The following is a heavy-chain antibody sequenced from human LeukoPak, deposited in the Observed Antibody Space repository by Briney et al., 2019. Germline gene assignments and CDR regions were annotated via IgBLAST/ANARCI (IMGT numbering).Heavy chain of an antibody. CDR1: GLTFSPYW. CDR2: IKGDGSST. CDR3: ARDRGYSPDY. Sequence: SGGSLRLSCAASGLTFSPYWMHWVRQAPGKGLVWVSLIKGDGSSTNYADSVKGRFTISRDNAKNTLYLQMSSVRAEDTAVYYCARDRGYSPDYWGQGILVTVSS. D-gene: IGHD5-18*01. J-gene: IGHJ4*02. V-gene: IGHV3-74*01.